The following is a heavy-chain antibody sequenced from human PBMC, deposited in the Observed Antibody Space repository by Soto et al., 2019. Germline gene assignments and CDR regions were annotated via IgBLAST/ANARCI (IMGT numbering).Heavy chain of an antibody. CDR2: IIPIFGTA. J-gene: IGHJ6*02. CDR1: GGTFSSYA. Sequence: QVQLVQSGAEVQKPGSSVKVSCKASGGTFSSYAISWVRQAPGQGLEWMGGIIPIFGTANYAQKFQGRVTITADESTSTAYMELSSLRSEDTAVYYCAEGYCSGGSCQKTYYYYGMDVWGQGTTVTVSS. D-gene: IGHD2-15*01. CDR3: AEGYCSGGSCQKTYYYYGMDV. V-gene: IGHV1-69*01.